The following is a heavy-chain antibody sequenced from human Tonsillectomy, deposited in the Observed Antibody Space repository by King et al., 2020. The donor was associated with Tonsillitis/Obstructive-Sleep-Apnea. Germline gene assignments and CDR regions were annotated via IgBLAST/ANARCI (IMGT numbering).Heavy chain of an antibody. Sequence: VQLQESGPGLVKPSETLSLTCTVSGGSISSYYWNWIRQPAGKRLEWIGRIHTSGSTNYNPSLKSRVTMSVDTSKNRVSLRLNSVTAADTAMYYCARDYSSGYGLDVWGQGTTVTVSS. V-gene: IGHV4-4*07. CDR2: IHTSGST. CDR1: GGSISSYY. CDR3: ARDYSSGYGLDV. J-gene: IGHJ6*02. D-gene: IGHD6-19*01.